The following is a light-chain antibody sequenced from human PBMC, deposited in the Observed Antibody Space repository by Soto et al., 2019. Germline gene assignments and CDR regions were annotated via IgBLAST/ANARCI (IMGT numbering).Light chain of an antibody. J-gene: IGKJ1*01. CDR1: QSVGSSF. V-gene: IGKV3-20*01. Sequence: EIVLTQSPGTLSLSPGERATLSCRASQSVGSSFLAWYQQKPGQAPRLVIYGSSNRATGILDRFSGSGSGTDFTLTISRLEPEDFSVYYCQQYGSSSWMFGQGTKVEI. CDR2: GSS. CDR3: QQYGSSSWM.